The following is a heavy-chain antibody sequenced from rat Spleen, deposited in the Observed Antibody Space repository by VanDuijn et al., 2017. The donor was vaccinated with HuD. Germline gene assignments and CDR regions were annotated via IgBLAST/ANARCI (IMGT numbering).Heavy chain of an antibody. Sequence: EVQFQESGPGLVKPSQSLSLTCSVTGLSITSSYRWNWIRKFPGHKLEWMGYINNAGSTNYNPSLKSRISSTRDTSKNQFFLQVNSVTTEDTATYYCARTDNPYFYVMDAWGQGASVTVSS. CDR1: GLSITSSYR. V-gene: IGHV3-3*01. CDR3: ARTDNPYFYVMDA. J-gene: IGHJ4*01. CDR2: INNAGST. D-gene: IGHD3-4*01.